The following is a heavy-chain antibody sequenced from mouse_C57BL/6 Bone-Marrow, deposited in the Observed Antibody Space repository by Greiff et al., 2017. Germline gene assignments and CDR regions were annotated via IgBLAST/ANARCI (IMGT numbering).Heavy chain of an antibody. Sequence: EVKVVESGGGLVQPGGSLKLSCAASGFTLSDYYMYWVRQTPEKRLEWVAYISNGGGSTYYPDTVKGRFTISRDNAKNTLYLQMSRLKSEDTAMYYCARPQLGRGYFDYWGQGTTLTVSS. CDR2: ISNGGGST. J-gene: IGHJ2*01. D-gene: IGHD4-1*02. V-gene: IGHV5-12*01. CDR1: GFTLSDYY. CDR3: ARPQLGRGYFDY.